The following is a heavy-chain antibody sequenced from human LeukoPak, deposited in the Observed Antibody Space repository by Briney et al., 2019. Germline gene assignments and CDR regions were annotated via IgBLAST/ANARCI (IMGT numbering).Heavy chain of an antibody. CDR1: GGSISSGAHY. V-gene: IGHV4-31*03. D-gene: IGHD3-10*01. J-gene: IGHJ4*02. CDR3: ARGGSGEGY. CDR2: INYSGST. Sequence: SETLSLTCTVSGGSISSGAHYWSWIRQHPGKGLEWIVYINYSGSTYYNPSLKSRVTISADTSKNQCSLKLSSVTAADTAVYYCARGGSGEGYWGQGTLVTVSS.